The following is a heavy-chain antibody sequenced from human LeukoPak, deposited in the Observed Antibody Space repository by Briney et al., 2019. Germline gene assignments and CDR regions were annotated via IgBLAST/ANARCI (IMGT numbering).Heavy chain of an antibody. CDR1: GYPFTTYY. CDR2: INPKNGDS. CDR3: ARAGYDYGDSSDF. Sequence: PSVNVSCKASGYPFTTYYIHWVRQTPGQGLEWMGCINPKNGDSKYAQKFQGRVTMTRATSIATAYMEVSRLTSDDTAVYFCARAGYDYGDSSDFWGQGTLVTVSS. V-gene: IGHV1-2*02. D-gene: IGHD4-17*01. J-gene: IGHJ4*02.